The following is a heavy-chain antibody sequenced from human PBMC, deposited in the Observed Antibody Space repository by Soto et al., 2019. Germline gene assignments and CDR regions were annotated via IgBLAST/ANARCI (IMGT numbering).Heavy chain of an antibody. CDR3: ARFGQQWLVGGVDV. V-gene: IGHV4-59*01. CDR1: GGSISSYY. CDR2: IYYSGST. Sequence: SETLSLTCTVSGGSISSYYWSWIRQPPGKGLEWIGYIYYSGSTNYNPSLKSRVTISVDTSKNQFSLKLSSVTAADTAVYYCARFGQQWLVGGVDVWGKGTTVTVS. J-gene: IGHJ6*03. D-gene: IGHD6-19*01.